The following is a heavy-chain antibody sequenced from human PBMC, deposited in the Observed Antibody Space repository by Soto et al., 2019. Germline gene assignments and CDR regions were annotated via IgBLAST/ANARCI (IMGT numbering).Heavy chain of an antibody. CDR2: ISGLSSFI. J-gene: IGHJ6*02. CDR1: GFTFSRYG. D-gene: IGHD6-25*01. V-gene: IGHV3-21*02. Sequence: EVQLVESGGGLVKPGGSLRLSCAASGFTFSRYGMNWVRQAPGKGLELVSSISGLSSFIYYADSVKGRFIVSRDNAKNSLFVQMNSLTAEDTAVYYCARDPQQRLADSYYYGMDVWGQGTTVIVSS. CDR3: ARDPQQRLADSYYYGMDV.